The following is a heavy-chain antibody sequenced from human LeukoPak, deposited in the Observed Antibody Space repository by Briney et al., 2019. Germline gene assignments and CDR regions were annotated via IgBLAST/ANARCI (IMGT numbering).Heavy chain of an antibody. CDR3: AREEISGWFYFDY. CDR1: GFTFRSYW. CDR2: INQDGSEK. J-gene: IGHJ4*02. D-gene: IGHD3-10*01. Sequence: GGSLRLSCPASGFTFRSYWMAWVRQAPGKGLEWVANINQDGSEKFYVDSVKGRFTISRDNAKNSLYLQMNSLRVEDTAVYYCAREEISGWFYFDYWGQGTLVTASS. V-gene: IGHV3-7*05.